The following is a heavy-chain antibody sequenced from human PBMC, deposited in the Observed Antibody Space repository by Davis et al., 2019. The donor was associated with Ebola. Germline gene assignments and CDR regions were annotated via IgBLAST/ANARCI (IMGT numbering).Heavy chain of an antibody. V-gene: IGHV3-7*03. CDR2: IKQDGSEK. CDR3: AKEVSIFSYGMDV. Sequence: PGGSLRLSCAASGFTFRSYWMSWVRQAPGKGLEWVANIKQDGSEKYYVDSVKGRFTISRDNAKNSLYLQMNSLRAEDTALYYCAKEVSIFSYGMDVWGQGTTVTVSS. J-gene: IGHJ6*02. CDR1: GFTFRSYW. D-gene: IGHD3-3*01.